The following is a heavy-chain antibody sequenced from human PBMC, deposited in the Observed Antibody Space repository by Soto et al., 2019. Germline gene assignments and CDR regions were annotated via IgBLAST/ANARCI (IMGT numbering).Heavy chain of an antibody. Sequence: EVQLLESGGGLVQPGGSLRLSCAVSGFTFSSYAMTWVRQAPGTGLEWVSGISGSGGSTYYADSVKGRFTISRDNSKNTLYLQMNSLRAEDTAVYYCGKDATYSNTWAAPELRIWGQGNLVSVSS. CDR3: GKDATYSNTWAAPELRI. V-gene: IGHV3-23*01. J-gene: IGHJ4*02. CDR2: ISGSGGST. D-gene: IGHD6-13*01. CDR1: GFTFSSYA.